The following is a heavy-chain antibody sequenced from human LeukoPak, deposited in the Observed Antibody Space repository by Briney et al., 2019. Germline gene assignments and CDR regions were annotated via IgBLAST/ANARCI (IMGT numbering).Heavy chain of an antibody. CDR2: IIPIFGTA. Sequence: SVKVSCKASGGTFSSYAISWVRQAPGQGLEWMGGIIPIFGTANYAQKFQGRVTIIADESTSTAYMELSSLRSEDTAVYYCARVSIAARSPYYYGMDVWAKGPRSPSP. CDR1: GGTFSSYA. D-gene: IGHD6-6*01. CDR3: ARVSIAARSPYYYGMDV. V-gene: IGHV1-69*13. J-gene: IGHJ6*02.